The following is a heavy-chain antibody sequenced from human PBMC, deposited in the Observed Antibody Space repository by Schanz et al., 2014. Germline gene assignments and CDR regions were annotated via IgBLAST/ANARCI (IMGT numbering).Heavy chain of an antibody. CDR2: IKQDGSEK. J-gene: IGHJ4*02. D-gene: IGHD3-9*01. V-gene: IGHV3-7*03. Sequence: EVQLVESGGGLAQPGGSLRLSCAASGITFSSYAMSWVRQAPGKGLEWVANIKQDGSEKYYVDSVKGRFTISRDNAKNSLYLQMNSLRAEDTAVYYCAKDHAGSDILTALGNWGQGTLVTVSS. CDR1: GITFSSYA. CDR3: AKDHAGSDILTALGN.